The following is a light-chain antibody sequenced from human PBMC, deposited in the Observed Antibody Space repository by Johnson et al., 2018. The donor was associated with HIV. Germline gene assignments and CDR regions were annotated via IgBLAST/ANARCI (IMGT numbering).Light chain of an antibody. J-gene: IGLJ1*01. CDR3: GTWDASLSVNV. Sequence: QSVLTQPPSVSAAPGQNVTISCSGSSSNIGNNYVSWYQQLPRTAPKLLIYDSYSRPSGIPDRFSGSKSGTSATLGITGLQTGDAADYYCGTWDASLSVNVLGPGTKVTVL. V-gene: IGLV1-51*01. CDR2: DSY. CDR1: SSNIGNNY.